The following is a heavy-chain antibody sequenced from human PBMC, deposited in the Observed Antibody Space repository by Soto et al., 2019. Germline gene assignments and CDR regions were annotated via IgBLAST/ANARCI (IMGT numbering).Heavy chain of an antibody. CDR1: GGSISSSYYY. Sequence: QLQLQESGPGLVKPSETLSLTCTVSGGSISSSYYYWGWIRQPPGKGLEWIGSIYYSCSTDYNPSLGSRVTKSVDTSKNQFSLKLTSVTAADTAVYYCARLAPTTVRSYNAFDIWGQGTMVTVSS. V-gene: IGHV4-39*01. CDR3: ARLAPTTVRSYNAFDI. D-gene: IGHD1-1*01. J-gene: IGHJ3*02. CDR2: IYYSCST.